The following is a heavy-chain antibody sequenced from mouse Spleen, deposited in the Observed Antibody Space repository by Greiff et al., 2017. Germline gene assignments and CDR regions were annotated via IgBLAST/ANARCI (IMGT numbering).Heavy chain of an antibody. D-gene: IGHD1-1*01. CDR2: IDPSDSET. Sequence: VQLQQPGAELVRPGSSVKLSCKASGYTFTSYWMHWVKQRPIQGLEWIGNIDPSDSETHYNQKFKDKATLTVDKSSSTAYMQLSSLTSEDSAVYYCARGDYYGSSSGWGQGTLVTVSA. V-gene: IGHV1-52*01. CDR1: GYTFTSYW. CDR3: ARGDYYGSSSG. J-gene: IGHJ3*01.